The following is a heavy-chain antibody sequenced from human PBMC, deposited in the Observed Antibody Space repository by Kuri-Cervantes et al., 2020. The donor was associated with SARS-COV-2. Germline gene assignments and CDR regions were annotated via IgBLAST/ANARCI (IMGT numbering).Heavy chain of an antibody. J-gene: IGHJ3*02. CDR2: INHSGST. V-gene: IGHV4-34*01. D-gene: IGHD6-19*01. CDR1: GGSFSGYY. CDR3: ARHRKYSSGRTGAFDT. Sequence: SETLSLTCAVYGGSFSGYYWSWIRQPPGKGLEWIGEINHSGSTNYNPSLKSRVTISVDTSKNQFSLKLSSVTAADTAVYYCARHRKYSSGRTGAFDTWGQGTMVTVSS.